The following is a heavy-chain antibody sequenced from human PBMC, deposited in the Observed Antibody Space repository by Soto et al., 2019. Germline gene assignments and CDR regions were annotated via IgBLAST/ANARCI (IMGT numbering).Heavy chain of an antibody. Sequence: QVQLVQSGAEVKKPGSSVKVSCKASGGTFSSYSISWVRQAPGQGLEWMGRIIPILGIANYAQKLQGRVTITADKSTSTAYMELSSLRSEDTAVYYCARGEAGIAVAGPSYDFDYWGQGTLVTVSS. J-gene: IGHJ4*02. D-gene: IGHD6-19*01. CDR1: GGTFSSYS. CDR2: IIPILGIA. V-gene: IGHV1-69*02. CDR3: ARGEAGIAVAGPSYDFDY.